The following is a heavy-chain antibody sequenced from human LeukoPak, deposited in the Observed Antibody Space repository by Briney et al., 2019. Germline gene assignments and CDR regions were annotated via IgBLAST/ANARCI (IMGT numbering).Heavy chain of an antibody. J-gene: IGHJ4*02. CDR2: ISAYSGKT. Sequence: ASVTVSFKASGYTLTSYGITWVRQAPGQGLEWMGWISAYSGKTNYAQKLQGRVTMTTDTSTSTAYMELRSLRSDDTAVYYCARRLDYYDISGYHTLDYWGQGTLVTVSS. D-gene: IGHD3-22*01. CDR1: GYTLTSYG. V-gene: IGHV1-18*01. CDR3: ARRLDYYDISGYHTLDY.